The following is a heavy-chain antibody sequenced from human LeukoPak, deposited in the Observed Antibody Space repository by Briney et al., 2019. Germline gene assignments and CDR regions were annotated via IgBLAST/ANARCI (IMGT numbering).Heavy chain of an antibody. CDR1: DDSISMYC. D-gene: IGHD1-26*01. CDR2: IYSSGAT. V-gene: IGHV4-59*08. J-gene: IGHJ2*01. CDR3: VRLKMGAYFDL. Sequence: SETLSLTCTVSDDSISMYCWSWIRQPPGKGPEWIAYIYSSGATSYNPSLRSRVSISLDTSNSQFSLKLNSMTVADTAVYYCVRLKMGAYFDLWGRGTLVTVSS.